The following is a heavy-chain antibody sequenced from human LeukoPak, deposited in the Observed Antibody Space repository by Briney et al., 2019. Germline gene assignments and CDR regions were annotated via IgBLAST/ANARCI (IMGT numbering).Heavy chain of an antibody. J-gene: IGHJ4*02. D-gene: IGHD6-13*01. CDR1: GGSISSYY. V-gene: IGHV4-59*01. Sequence: SETLSLTCTVSGGSISSYYWSWIRQPPGKGLEWIGYIYYSGSTNYNPSLKSRVTISVDTSKNQFSLKLSSVTAAGTAVYYCARETAAAGIDYWGQGTLVTVSS. CDR2: IYYSGST. CDR3: ARETAAAGIDY.